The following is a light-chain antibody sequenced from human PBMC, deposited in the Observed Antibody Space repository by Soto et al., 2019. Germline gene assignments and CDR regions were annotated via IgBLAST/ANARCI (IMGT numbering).Light chain of an antibody. Sequence: QSVLTQPASGTGSPGQSITVSCTGTSSDVGGYNFVSWYQQHPGKAPKLMIYDVSNRPSGGSDRFSGSKSGNTASLTISGLQAEDEADYYCSSYTNSITLYVFGTGTKVTVL. CDR2: DVS. CDR3: SSYTNSITLYV. CDR1: SSDVGGYNF. V-gene: IGLV2-14*01. J-gene: IGLJ1*01.